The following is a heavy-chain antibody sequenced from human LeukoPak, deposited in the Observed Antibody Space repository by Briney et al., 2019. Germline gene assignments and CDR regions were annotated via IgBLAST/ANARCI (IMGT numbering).Heavy chain of an antibody. J-gene: IGHJ2*01. CDR3: ARDRVLLWFGEAFDL. Sequence: PGRSLRLSCAASGFTFSSFAMHWVRQAPGKGLEWVAVISYDGSNKYYADSVKGRFTISRDNSKNTLYLQMNSLRAEDTAVYYCARDRVLLWFGEAFDLWGRGTLVTVSS. CDR2: ISYDGSNK. V-gene: IGHV3-30-3*01. D-gene: IGHD3-10*01. CDR1: GFTFSSFA.